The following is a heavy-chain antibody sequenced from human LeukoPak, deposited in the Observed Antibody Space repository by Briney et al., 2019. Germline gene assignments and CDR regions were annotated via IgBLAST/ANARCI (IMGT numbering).Heavy chain of an antibody. D-gene: IGHD2-8*01. CDR1: GGSISSYY. V-gene: IGHV4-59*01. CDR2: IYYSGST. CDR3: ARAFRMYALHNWFDP. J-gene: IGHJ5*02. Sequence: SETLSLTCTVSGGSISSYYWSWIRQPAGKGLEWIGYIYYSGSTNYNPSLRSRVTISVDTSKNQFALKLSSVTAADTAVYYCARAFRMYALHNWFDPWGQGTLVTVSS.